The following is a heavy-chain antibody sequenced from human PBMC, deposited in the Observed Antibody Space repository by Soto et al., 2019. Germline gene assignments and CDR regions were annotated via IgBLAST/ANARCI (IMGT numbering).Heavy chain of an antibody. V-gene: IGHV1-69*06. D-gene: IGHD2-2*01. Sequence: QVQLVQSGAEVKKPGSSVKVSCKASGGTFSSYAISWVRQAPGQGLEWMGGIIPIFGTANYAQKFQGRVTITADKSTSTAYMELSSLRSEDTAVYYCARENEDIVVVPAQVPSYYYYGMDVWGQGTTVTVSS. CDR3: ARENEDIVVVPAQVPSYYYYGMDV. CDR1: GGTFSSYA. J-gene: IGHJ6*02. CDR2: IIPIFGTA.